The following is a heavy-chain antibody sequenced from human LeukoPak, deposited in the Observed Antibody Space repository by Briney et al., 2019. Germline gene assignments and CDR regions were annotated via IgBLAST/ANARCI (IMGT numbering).Heavy chain of an antibody. Sequence: PGGSLRLSCAASGFTFSSYGMSWVRQAPGKGLEWVSTISGSGGSTYYADSVKGRLTISRDNSKNTLYLQMNSLRAEDTAVYYCAKFAGHLASSSWWDWGQGTLVTVSS. D-gene: IGHD6-13*01. CDR3: AKFAGHLASSSWWD. V-gene: IGHV3-23*01. CDR2: ISGSGGST. CDR1: GFTFSSYG. J-gene: IGHJ4*02.